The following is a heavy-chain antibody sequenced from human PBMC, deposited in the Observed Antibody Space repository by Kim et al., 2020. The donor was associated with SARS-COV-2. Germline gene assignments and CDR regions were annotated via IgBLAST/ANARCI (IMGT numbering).Heavy chain of an antibody. D-gene: IGHD5-18*01. CDR1: GYTFTSYA. Sequence: ASVKVSCKASGYTFTSYAMHWVRQAPGQRLEWMGWINAGNGNTKYSQKFQGRVTITRDTSASTAYMELSSLRSEDTAVYYCALNYRYSYGYYFDYWGQGTLVTVSS. J-gene: IGHJ4*02. V-gene: IGHV1-3*01. CDR3: ALNYRYSYGYYFDY. CDR2: INAGNGNT.